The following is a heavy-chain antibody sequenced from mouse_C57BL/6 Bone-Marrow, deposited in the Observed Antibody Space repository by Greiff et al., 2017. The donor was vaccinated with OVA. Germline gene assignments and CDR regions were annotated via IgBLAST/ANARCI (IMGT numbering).Heavy chain of an antibody. D-gene: IGHD2-4*01. V-gene: IGHV5-2*01. Sequence: EVKLMESGGGLVQPGESLKLSCESNEYEFPSHDMSWVRKTPEKRLELVAAINSDGGSTYYPDTMERRFIISRDNTKKTLYLQMSSLRSEDTALYYCARHHYYDYDVWYFDVWGTGTTVTVSS. J-gene: IGHJ1*03. CDR2: INSDGGST. CDR1: EYEFPSHD. CDR3: ARHHYYDYDVWYFDV.